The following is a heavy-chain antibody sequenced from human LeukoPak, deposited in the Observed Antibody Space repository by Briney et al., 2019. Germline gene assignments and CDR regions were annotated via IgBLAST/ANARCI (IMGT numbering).Heavy chain of an antibody. J-gene: IGHJ4*02. CDR1: GFTFSSYA. Sequence: GGSLTLSCAASGFTFSSYAMSWVRQAPGKGLEWVSAISGSGGSTYYADSVKGRFTISRDNSKNTLYLQMNSLRAEDTAVYYCAKTLGKYSSYYFDYWGQGTLVTVSS. V-gene: IGHV3-23*01. D-gene: IGHD5-18*01. CDR3: AKTLGKYSSYYFDY. CDR2: ISGSGGST.